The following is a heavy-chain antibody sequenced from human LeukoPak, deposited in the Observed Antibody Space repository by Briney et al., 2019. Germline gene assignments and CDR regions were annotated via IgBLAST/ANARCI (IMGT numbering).Heavy chain of an antibody. D-gene: IGHD4-23*01. V-gene: IGHV3-48*03. J-gene: IGHJ4*02. CDR1: GFTFSSYE. CDR2: ISSSGSTI. Sequence: PGGSLRLSCAASGFTFSSYEMNWVRQAPGKGLEWVSYISSSGSTIYYADSVKGRFTISRDNAKNSLYLQMNSLRAEDTAVYYCARGRAVVTGFDYWGQGTLVTVSS. CDR3: ARGRAVVTGFDY.